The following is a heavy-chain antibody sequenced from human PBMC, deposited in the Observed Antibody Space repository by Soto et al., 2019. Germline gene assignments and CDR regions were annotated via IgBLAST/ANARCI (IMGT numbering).Heavy chain of an antibody. CDR2: T. V-gene: IGHV4-59*01. Sequence: QVQLKESGPGLVTPSETLSLTCTVSGGSISTYYWTWIRQSPGQGLEWIGSTNYNPSLKSRVTISVDTSKNQFSLKLISVTAADAAVYYCAGDLGKHYTMDVWGQGTTVTVSS. J-gene: IGHJ6*02. D-gene: IGHD3-10*01. CDR3: AGDLGKHYTMDV. CDR1: GGSISTYY.